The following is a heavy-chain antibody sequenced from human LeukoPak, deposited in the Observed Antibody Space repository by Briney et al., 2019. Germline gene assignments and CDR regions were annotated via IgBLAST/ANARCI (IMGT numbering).Heavy chain of an antibody. J-gene: IGHJ6*02. CDR3: ARDPGMIVVVISTYYYYGMDV. CDR1: GGTFSSYA. D-gene: IGHD3-22*01. CDR2: IIPIFGTA. V-gene: IGHV1-69*13. Sequence: SVKVSCKASGGTFSSYAISWVRQAPGQGLEWMGGIIPIFGTANYAQKFQGRVTITADESTSTAYMELSSLRSEDTAVYYCARDPGMIVVVISTYYYYGMDVWGQGTTVTVSS.